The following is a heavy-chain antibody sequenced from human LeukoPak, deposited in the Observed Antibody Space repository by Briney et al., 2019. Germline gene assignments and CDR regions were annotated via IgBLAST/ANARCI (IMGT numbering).Heavy chain of an antibody. Sequence: GGSLRLSCAASGFTVSSNYMSWVRQAPGKGLEWVSVIYSGGSTYYADSVKGRFTISRHNSKNTLYLQMNSLRAEDTAVYYCARGGVYAPKNYYYYGMDVWGQGTTVTVSS. J-gene: IGHJ6*02. CDR2: IYSGGST. D-gene: IGHD2-8*01. CDR3: ARGGVYAPKNYYYYGMDV. CDR1: GFTVSSNY. V-gene: IGHV3-53*04.